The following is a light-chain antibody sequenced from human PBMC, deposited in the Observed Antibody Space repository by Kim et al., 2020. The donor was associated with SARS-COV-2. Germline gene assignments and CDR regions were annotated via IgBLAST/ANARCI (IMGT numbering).Light chain of an antibody. J-gene: IGKJ1*01. CDR2: AAS. V-gene: IGKV1-27*01. CDR1: QDISIY. Sequence: DIQMTQSPSSLSASVGDRVTITCRASQDISIYLAWYQQKPGKVPKLLIYAASTLQSGVPSRFSGSGSGTDFTLTISSLQPEDVATYYCQKYNSAPCTFGQGTKVDIK. CDR3: QKYNSAPCT.